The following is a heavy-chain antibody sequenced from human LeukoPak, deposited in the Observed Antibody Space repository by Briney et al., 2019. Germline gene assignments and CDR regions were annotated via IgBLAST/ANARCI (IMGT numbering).Heavy chain of an antibody. D-gene: IGHD2-2*01. CDR1: GYTFTGYY. CDR2: INPNSGGT. J-gene: IGHJ4*02. V-gene: IGHV1-2*02. CDR3: AREVVPAAHFDY. Sequence: ASVKVSCKASGYTFTGYYMHWVRQAPGQGLERMGWINPNSGGTNYAQKFQGRVTMTGDTSISTAYMELSRLRSDDTAVYYCAREVVPAAHFDYWGQGTLVTVSS.